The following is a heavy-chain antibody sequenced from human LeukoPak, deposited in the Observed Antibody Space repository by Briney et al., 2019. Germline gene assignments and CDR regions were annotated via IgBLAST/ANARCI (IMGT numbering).Heavy chain of an antibody. D-gene: IGHD3-16*01. CDR1: GGTFSSYA. CDR2: IIPIFGTA. V-gene: IGHV1-69*05. CDR3: ARGPPSDYDYVWGSYSSGAFDI. Sequence: SVKVSCKASGGTFSSYAISWVRQAPGQGLEWMGRIIPIFGTANYAQKFQGRVTITTDESTSTAYMELSSLTSEDTAVYYCARGPPSDYDYVWGSYSSGAFDIWGQGTMVTVSS. J-gene: IGHJ3*02.